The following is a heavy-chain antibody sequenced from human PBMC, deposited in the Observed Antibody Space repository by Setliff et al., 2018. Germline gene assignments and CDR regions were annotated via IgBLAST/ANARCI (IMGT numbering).Heavy chain of an antibody. D-gene: IGHD6-19*01. CDR1: GDSISSSSYY. J-gene: IGHJ5*02. V-gene: IGHV4-39*01. CDR2: IYYSGST. CDR3: ARRPSGGWFLNRFDP. Sequence: PSETLSLTCTVSGDSISSSSYYWGWIRQPPGKGLEWIGSIYYSGSTYYNPSLKSRVTISVDTSKNQFSLKLSSVTAADTAVYYCARRPSGGWFLNRFDPWGQGTLVTVSS.